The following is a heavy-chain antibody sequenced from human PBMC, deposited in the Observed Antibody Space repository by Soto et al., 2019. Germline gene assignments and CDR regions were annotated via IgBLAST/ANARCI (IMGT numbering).Heavy chain of an antibody. CDR3: ARDHIPSSGSTTYPWFDP. D-gene: IGHD3-10*01. Sequence: GGSLRLSCAASGFTFTTYAMSWVRQAPGKGLEWVSSISSSSYYIYYADSVKDRFTISRDNAKNSLYLQMNSLRAEDTAVYYCARDHIPSSGSTTYPWFDPWGQGTLVTVSS. J-gene: IGHJ5*02. CDR1: GFTFTTYA. V-gene: IGHV3-21*01. CDR2: ISSSSYYI.